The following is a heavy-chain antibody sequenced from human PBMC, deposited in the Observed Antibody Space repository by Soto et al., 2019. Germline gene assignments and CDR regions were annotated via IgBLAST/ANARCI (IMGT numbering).Heavy chain of an antibody. CDR3: ARSEYSSGVIDY. Sequence: PGGTLRLSCAASGFTFSSYDMHWVRQATGKGLEWVSAIGTAGDTYYPGSVKGRFTISRENAKNSLYLQMNSLRAGDTAVYYCARSEYSSGVIDYWGQGTLVTVSS. V-gene: IGHV3-13*01. CDR2: IGTAGDT. CDR1: GFTFSSYD. D-gene: IGHD6-19*01. J-gene: IGHJ4*02.